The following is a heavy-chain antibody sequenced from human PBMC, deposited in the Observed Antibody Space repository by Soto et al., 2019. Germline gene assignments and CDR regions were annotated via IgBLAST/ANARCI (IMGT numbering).Heavy chain of an antibody. J-gene: IGHJ6*02. CDR1: GFTFSSYG. V-gene: IGHV3-33*01. CDR3: ARFIHYYGMDV. CDR2: IWYDGSNK. D-gene: IGHD3-16*02. Sequence: GGSLRLSCAASGFTFSSYGMHWVRQAPGKGLEWVAVIWYDGSNKYYADSVKGRFTISRDNSKNTLYLQMNSLRAEDTAVYYCARFIHYYGMDVWGQGTTVPVSS.